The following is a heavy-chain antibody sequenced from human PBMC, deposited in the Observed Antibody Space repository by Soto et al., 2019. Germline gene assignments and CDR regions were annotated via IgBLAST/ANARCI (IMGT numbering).Heavy chain of an antibody. CDR3: ARFAITMTDWYFDL. D-gene: IGHD3-22*01. CDR2: IIPIFGTA. Sequence: QVQLVQSGAEVKKPGSSVKVSCKASGGTFSSYAISWVRQAPGQGLEWTGGIIPIFGTANYAQKFQGRVTXXAXEXXSTAYMELSSLRSEDTAVYYCARFAITMTDWYFDLWGRGTLVTVSS. J-gene: IGHJ2*01. CDR1: GGTFSSYA. V-gene: IGHV1-69*12.